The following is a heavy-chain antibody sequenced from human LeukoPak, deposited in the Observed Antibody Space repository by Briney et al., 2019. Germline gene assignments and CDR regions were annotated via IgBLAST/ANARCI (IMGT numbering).Heavy chain of an antibody. J-gene: IGHJ4*02. CDR1: GFTFSSYS. D-gene: IGHD4-23*01. Sequence: GGSLRLSCAASGFTFSSYSMNWVRHAPGKGLEWVSSISDSTSYIYYADSVKGRFTISRHNSRDTMYLQMNSLRTEDTAVYYCARTLRGGKFDYWGQGTLVTVSS. CDR3: ARTLRGGKFDY. CDR2: ISDSTSYI. V-gene: IGHV3-21*04.